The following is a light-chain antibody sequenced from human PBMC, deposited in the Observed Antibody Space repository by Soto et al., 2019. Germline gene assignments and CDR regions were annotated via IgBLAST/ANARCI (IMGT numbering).Light chain of an antibody. CDR1: QSISDS. CDR3: QQYNSYPWT. CDR2: DAS. Sequence: DVQMTQSPSILSASVGDRVTITCRASQSISDSLAWYQQKPGKAPKLLIYDASSLESGVPSRFSGSGSGTEFTLTISSLQPDDFATYYCQQYNSYPWTFGQGTKVDNK. J-gene: IGKJ1*01. V-gene: IGKV1-5*01.